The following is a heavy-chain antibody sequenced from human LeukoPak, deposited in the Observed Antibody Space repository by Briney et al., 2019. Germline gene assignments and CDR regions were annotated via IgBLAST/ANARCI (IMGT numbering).Heavy chain of an antibody. CDR3: ARSNGLIFDY. CDR1: GGSFSGYY. CDR2: INHSGST. Sequence: SETLSLTCAVYGGSFSGYYWSWIRQPPGKGLEWIGEINHSGSTNYNPSLKSRVTISVDTSKNQFSPKLSSVTAADTAVYYCARSNGLIFDYWGQGTLVTVSS. J-gene: IGHJ4*02. V-gene: IGHV4-34*01. D-gene: IGHD1-1*01.